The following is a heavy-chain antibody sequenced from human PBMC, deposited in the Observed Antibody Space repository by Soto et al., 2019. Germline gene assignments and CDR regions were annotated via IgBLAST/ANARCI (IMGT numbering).Heavy chain of an antibody. V-gene: IGHV1-2*02. Sequence: GASVKVSGNASGYTFTDYYIYWLRQAPGHGLEWMGWINPNSGATNYAHNFQGRVTMTRDTSIRAAYMELSRLSSDDTAVYYCAKDQGGYMVSGMDVWGQGTTVTVSS. CDR3: AKDQGGYMVSGMDV. CDR1: GYTFTDYY. D-gene: IGHD2-2*02. CDR2: INPNSGAT. J-gene: IGHJ6*02.